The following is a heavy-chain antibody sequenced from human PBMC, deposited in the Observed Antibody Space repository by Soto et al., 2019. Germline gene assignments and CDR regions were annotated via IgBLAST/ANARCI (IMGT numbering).Heavy chain of an antibody. CDR1: GGSISSSSYY. CDR2: IYYSGST. CDR3: ARSLPKSFPLY. Sequence: SETLSLTCTVSGGSISSSSYYWGLIRQPPGKGLEWIGSIYYSGSTYYNPSLKSRVTISVDTSKNQFSLKLSSVTAADTAVYYCARSLPKSFPLYWGQGTLVTVSS. D-gene: IGHD3-16*02. J-gene: IGHJ4*02. V-gene: IGHV4-39*01.